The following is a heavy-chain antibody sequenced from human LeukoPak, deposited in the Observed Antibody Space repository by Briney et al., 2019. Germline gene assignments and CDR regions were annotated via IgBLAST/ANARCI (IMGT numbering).Heavy chain of an antibody. CDR1: GGSISSYY. CDR2: IYTSGST. Sequence: SETLSLTCTVSGGSISSYYWSWIRQPAGKGLEWIGRIYTSGSTNYNPSLKSRDTISVDKSKNQFSLKLSSVTAADTAVYYCARGISAGLWNGNNYFDYWGQGTLVTVSS. V-gene: IGHV4-4*07. CDR3: ARGISAGLWNGNNYFDY. J-gene: IGHJ4*02. D-gene: IGHD1-1*01.